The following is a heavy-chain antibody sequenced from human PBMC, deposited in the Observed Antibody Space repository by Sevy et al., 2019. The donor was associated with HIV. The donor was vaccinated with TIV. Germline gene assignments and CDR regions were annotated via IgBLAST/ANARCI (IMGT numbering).Heavy chain of an antibody. CDR3: PTVLGAGAAGAFEI. V-gene: IGHV3-15*01. D-gene: IGHD1-26*01. CDR1: GFSFKNVW. J-gene: IGHJ3*02. CDR2: AKRKSDGGSI. Sequence: RGSLRLSCAGSGFSFKNVWMTWVRQTPGKGLEWVGHAKRKSDGGSIDYGSPVNGRFTISRDDSKDMLYLQMSSLKTEDTGVYYCPTVLGAGAAGAFEIWGQGTMVFVSS.